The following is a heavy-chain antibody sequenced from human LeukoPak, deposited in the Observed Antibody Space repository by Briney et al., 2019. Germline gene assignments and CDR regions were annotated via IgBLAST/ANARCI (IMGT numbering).Heavy chain of an antibody. CDR1: GYTFTSYA. CDR3: AREGSSSSGGFDY. Sequence: ASVKVSCKASGYTFTSYAMNWVRQAPGQGLEWMGWMNPNSGNTGYAQKFQGRVTITRNTSISTAYMELSSLRSEDTAVYYCAREGSSSSGGFDYWGQGTLVTVSS. J-gene: IGHJ4*02. D-gene: IGHD6-6*01. CDR2: MNPNSGNT. V-gene: IGHV1-8*03.